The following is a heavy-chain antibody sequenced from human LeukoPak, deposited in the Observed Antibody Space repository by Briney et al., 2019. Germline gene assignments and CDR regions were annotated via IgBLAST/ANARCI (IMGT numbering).Heavy chain of an antibody. J-gene: IGHJ5*01. CDR1: GFTFSNYG. V-gene: IGHV3-30*02. CDR2: IRYDGNNK. D-gene: IGHD3-16*01. CDR3: AKGYRNHLLILLDS. Sequence: PGGSLRLSCGASGFTFSNYGMLWVRQAPGKGLEWVAFIRYDGNNKLYADSMKGRFTISRDNSKNTLYLQMNSLRAADTAVYYCAKGYRNHLLILLDSWGQGTLVTVSS.